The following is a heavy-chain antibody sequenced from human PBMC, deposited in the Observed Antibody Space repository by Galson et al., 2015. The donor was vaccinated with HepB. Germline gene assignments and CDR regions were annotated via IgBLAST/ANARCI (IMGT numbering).Heavy chain of an antibody. CDR3: ARDFERHWYFDL. J-gene: IGHJ2*01. CDR2: IYYSGST. V-gene: IGHV4-31*03. Sequence: LSLTCTVSGGSISSGGYYWSWIRQHPGKGLEWIGYIYYSGSTYYNPSLKSRVTISVDTSKNQFSLKLSSVTAADTAVYYCARDFERHWYFDLWGRGTLVTVSS. CDR1: GGSISSGGYY. D-gene: IGHD3-9*01.